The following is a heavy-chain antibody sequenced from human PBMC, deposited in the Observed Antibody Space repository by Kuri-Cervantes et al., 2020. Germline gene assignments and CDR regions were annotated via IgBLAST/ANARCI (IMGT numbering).Heavy chain of an antibody. CDR1: GGTFSSYA. J-gene: IGHJ2*01. CDR2: IIPIFGTA. CDR3: ARGGGLAVAGSWYFDL. D-gene: IGHD6-19*01. Sequence: SVKVSCKASGGTFSSYAISWGRQAPGQGLEWMGGIIPIFGTANYAQKFQGRVTITTDESTSTAYMELSSLRSEDTAVYYCARGGGLAVAGSWYFDLWGRGTLVTVSS. V-gene: IGHV1-69*05.